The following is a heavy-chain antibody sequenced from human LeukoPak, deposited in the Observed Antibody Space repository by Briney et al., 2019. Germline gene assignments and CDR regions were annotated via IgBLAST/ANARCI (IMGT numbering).Heavy chain of an antibody. Sequence: GGSLRLSCAASGFTFSSYSMNWVRQAPGKGLEWVSSISSSSSYIYHADSVKGRFTISRDNAKNSLYLQMNSLRAEDTAVYYCARVAQGGYVWGSYRNDAFDVWGQGTMVPVSS. D-gene: IGHD3-16*02. CDR3: ARVAQGGYVWGSYRNDAFDV. CDR2: ISSSSSYI. CDR1: GFTFSSYS. J-gene: IGHJ3*01. V-gene: IGHV3-21*01.